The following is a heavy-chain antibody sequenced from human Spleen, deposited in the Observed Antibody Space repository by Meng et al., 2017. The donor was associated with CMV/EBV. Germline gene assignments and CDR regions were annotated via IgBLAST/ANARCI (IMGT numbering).Heavy chain of an antibody. V-gene: IGHV3-21*01. CDR3: ARVPGRD. J-gene: IGHJ4*02. CDR2: ISSSSSYI. Sequence: GESLKISCAASGFTFSSYSMNWVRQAPGKGLEWVSSISSSSSYIFYADSVKGRFTISRDNAKNSLYLQMNSLRAEDTAVYYCARVPGRDWGQGTLVTVSS. CDR1: GFTFSSYS.